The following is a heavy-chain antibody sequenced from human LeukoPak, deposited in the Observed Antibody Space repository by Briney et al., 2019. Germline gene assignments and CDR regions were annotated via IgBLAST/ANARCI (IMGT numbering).Heavy chain of an antibody. D-gene: IGHD5-18*01. CDR2: ISGSGSST. CDR3: AIVERRGYSYGHDY. Sequence: GGSLRLSCAASGFTFSSYAMSWVRQAPGKGLEWVSAISGSGSSTYCADSVKGRFTISRDNSKNTLYLQMNSLRAEDTAVYYCAIVERRGYSYGHDYWGQGTLVTVSS. CDR1: GFTFSSYA. V-gene: IGHV3-23*01. J-gene: IGHJ4*02.